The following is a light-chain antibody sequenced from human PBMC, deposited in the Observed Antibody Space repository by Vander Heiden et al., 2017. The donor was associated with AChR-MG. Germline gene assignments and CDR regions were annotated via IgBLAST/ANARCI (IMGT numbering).Light chain of an antibody. CDR3: QQYNNWPSWT. CDR1: QNVWNN. J-gene: IGKJ1*01. CDR2: GAA. Sequence: ELVLPQSPATLSVSPGERATLPCRASQNVWNNLAWYQQKPGQAPSLLIYGAATRATGSADRFSGSGSGTEFTLTISNLQSEDFAVVYCQQYNNWPSWTFGQGTKVEIK. V-gene: IGKV3-15*01.